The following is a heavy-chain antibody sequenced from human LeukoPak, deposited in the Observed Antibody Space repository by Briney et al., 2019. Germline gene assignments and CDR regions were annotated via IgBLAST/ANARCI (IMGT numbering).Heavy chain of an antibody. CDR3: ASSYYDSSGYYYFDY. V-gene: IGHV1-2*02. CDR1: GYTFSGHY. CDR2: IKPSSGAT. Sequence: ASVKVSCKASGYTFSGHYMHWVRQAPGQGLEWMGWIKPSSGATNYAQKFRGRVTMTRDTSNRTSYMELSRLRPDDTALYYCASSYYDSSGYYYFDYWGQGTLVTVSS. D-gene: IGHD3-22*01. J-gene: IGHJ4*02.